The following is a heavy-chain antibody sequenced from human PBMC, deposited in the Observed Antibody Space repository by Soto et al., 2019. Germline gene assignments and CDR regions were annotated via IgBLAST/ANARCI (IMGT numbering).Heavy chain of an antibody. V-gene: IGHV6-1*01. D-gene: IGHD6-19*01. J-gene: IGHJ5*02. CDR3: ARDRDSSGYINWFDP. Sequence: SQTLSLTCAISGDSVSSNSSSWNWIRQSPSRGLEWLGRTYYRSKWYNDYAVSVKSRITINPDTSKNQFSLQLNSVTPEDTAVYYCARDRDSSGYINWFDPWGQGTLVTVS. CDR1: GDSVSSNSSS. CDR2: TYYRSKWYN.